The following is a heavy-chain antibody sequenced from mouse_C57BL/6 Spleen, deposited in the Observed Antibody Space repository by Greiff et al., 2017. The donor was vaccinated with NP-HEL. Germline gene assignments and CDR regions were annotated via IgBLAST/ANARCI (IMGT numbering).Heavy chain of an antibody. Sequence: QVQLQQSGAELVRPGTSVKMSCKASGYTFTNYWIGWAKQRPGHGLEWIGDIYPGGGYTKYNEKFKGKATLTADKSSSTAYLQFSSLTSEDSAIYYWARFYYDGSSAMDYWGQGTSVTVSS. V-gene: IGHV1-63*01. CDR1: GYTFTNYW. D-gene: IGHD1-1*01. CDR2: IYPGGGYT. CDR3: ARFYYDGSSAMDY. J-gene: IGHJ4*01.